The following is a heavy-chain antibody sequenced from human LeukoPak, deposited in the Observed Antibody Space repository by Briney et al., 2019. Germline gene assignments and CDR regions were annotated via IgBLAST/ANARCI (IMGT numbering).Heavy chain of an antibody. CDR3: ARNYDILTGYCMDV. CDR2: IWYDGSNK. V-gene: IGHV3-33*01. J-gene: IGHJ6*02. CDR1: GFTFSSYG. Sequence: GRSLRLSCAASGFTFSSYGMHGVRQAPGKGLEWVAAIWYDGSNKYYADSVKGRFTTSRDNSKNTMYLQMNSLRAEDTAVYYCARNYDILTGYCMDVWGQGTTVTVSS. D-gene: IGHD3-9*01.